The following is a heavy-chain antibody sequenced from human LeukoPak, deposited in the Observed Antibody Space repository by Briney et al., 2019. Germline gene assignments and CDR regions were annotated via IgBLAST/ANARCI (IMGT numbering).Heavy chain of an antibody. CDR3: ARHSARFTSIDY. CDR1: GFTFSSYS. CDR2: ISSSSSYI. D-gene: IGHD3-3*01. V-gene: IGHV3-21*01. Sequence: PGGSLRLSCAASGFTFSSYSMNWVRQAPGKGLEWVSSISSSSSYIYYADSVKGRFTISRDNAKNSLYLQMNSLRAEDTAVYYCARHSARFTSIDYWGQGTLVTVSS. J-gene: IGHJ4*02.